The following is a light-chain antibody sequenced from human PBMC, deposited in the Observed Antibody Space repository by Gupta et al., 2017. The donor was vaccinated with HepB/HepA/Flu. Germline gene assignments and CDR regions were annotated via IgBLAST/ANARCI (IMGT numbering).Light chain of an antibody. CDR3: QQRSNWPPIT. Sequence: EIVLTQSPATLSLSPGERATLSCRASQSVSSYLAWYQQKPGQAPRLLIYGASNRATGIPASFSGSGSGTDFTLTISSREPEDFAVYYCQQRSNWPPITFGQGTRLEIK. J-gene: IGKJ5*01. CDR1: QSVSSY. V-gene: IGKV3-11*01. CDR2: GAS.